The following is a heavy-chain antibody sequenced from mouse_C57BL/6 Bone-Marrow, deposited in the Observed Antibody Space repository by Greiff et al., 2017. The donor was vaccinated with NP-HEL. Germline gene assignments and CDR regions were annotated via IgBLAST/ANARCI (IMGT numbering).Heavy chain of an antibody. CDR2: IDPSDSYT. CDR1: GYTFTSYW. J-gene: IGHJ3*01. V-gene: IGHV1-69*01. CDR3: AIEEITTVAPFAY. Sequence: QVQLQQPGAELVMPGASVKLSCKASGYTFTSYWMHWVKQRPGQGLEWIGEIDPSDSYTNYNQKFKGKSTLTVDKSSSTTYMQLISLTSEDSAVYYCAIEEITTVAPFAYWGQGTLVTVSA. D-gene: IGHD1-1*01.